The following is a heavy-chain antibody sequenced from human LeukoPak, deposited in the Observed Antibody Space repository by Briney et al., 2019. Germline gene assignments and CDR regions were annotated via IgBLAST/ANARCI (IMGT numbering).Heavy chain of an antibody. CDR1: AFTFSSYG. CDR3: ARDYGDGYNLDY. J-gene: IGHJ4*02. CDR2: IWYDGTKE. D-gene: IGHD5-24*01. Sequence: PGGSLRLSCAASAFTFSSYGMHWVRHAPGKGLELVAVIWYDGTKEYDADSVKGRFTISRDKSKNTVYLQMNSLRAEDTAVYYCARDYGDGYNLDYWGQGTLVTVSS. V-gene: IGHV3-33*01.